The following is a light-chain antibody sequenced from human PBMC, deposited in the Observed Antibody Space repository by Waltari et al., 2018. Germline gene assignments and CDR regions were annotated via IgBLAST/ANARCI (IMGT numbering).Light chain of an antibody. J-gene: IGLJ1*01. V-gene: IGLV2-14*03. Sequence: QSALTQPASVSGSPGQSITLSCTGTSSAIGGYNSVSWYQQHPGKAPKLMIYDVSNRPSGVSNRFSGFKSGNTASLTISGLQAEDEADYYCTSYRSSSTLPYVFGTGTKVTVL. CDR2: DVS. CDR3: TSYRSSSTLPYV. CDR1: SSAIGGYNS.